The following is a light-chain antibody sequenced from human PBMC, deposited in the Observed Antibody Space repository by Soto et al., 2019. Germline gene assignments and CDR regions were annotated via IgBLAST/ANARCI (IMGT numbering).Light chain of an antibody. CDR1: SSDVGGYNY. CDR2: EVS. V-gene: IGLV2-14*01. CDR3: SSYTSSSTVV. J-gene: IGLJ2*01. Sequence: QSALTQPASVYGSPGQSITISCTGTSSDVGGYNYVSWYQQHPGKAPKLMIYEVSKRPSGVSNRFSGSKSGNTASLTISGLQAEDEADYYCSSYTSSSTVVFGGGTKLTVL.